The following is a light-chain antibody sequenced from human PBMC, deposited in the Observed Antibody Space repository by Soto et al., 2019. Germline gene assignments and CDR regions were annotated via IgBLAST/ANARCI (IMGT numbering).Light chain of an antibody. CDR1: QSISSW. CDR3: LQDFSYPRT. J-gene: IGKJ1*01. V-gene: IGKV1-5*01. Sequence: IQMPQSPSPLSASVGDRVTITCRASQSISSWLAWYQQKPGKAPKLLIYDASSLESGVPSRFSGSGSGTDFTLTISSLQPEDSATYYCLQDFSYPRTFGQGTKVDIK. CDR2: DAS.